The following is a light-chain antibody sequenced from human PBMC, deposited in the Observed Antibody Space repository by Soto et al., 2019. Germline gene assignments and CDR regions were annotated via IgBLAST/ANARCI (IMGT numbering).Light chain of an antibody. CDR2: DVA. V-gene: IGLV2-14*03. J-gene: IGLJ1*01. CDR1: SSDVGAYNF. CDR3: MSFTSSNTYV. Sequence: QSVLTQPASVSGSPGQSITISCTGTSSDVGAYNFVSWYQHYPDKAPQVVIYDVANRPSGVSYRFSASKSGNTASLTISGLQAEDEADYYCMSFTSSNTYVFGTGTKLTVL.